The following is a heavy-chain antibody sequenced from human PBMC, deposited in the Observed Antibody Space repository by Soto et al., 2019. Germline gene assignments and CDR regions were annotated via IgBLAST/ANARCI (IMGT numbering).Heavy chain of an antibody. V-gene: IGHV1-18*01. CDR2: ISAYNGNT. D-gene: IGHD3-22*01. Sequence: GASVKVSCKASGYTFTSYGISWVRQAPGQGLEWVGWISAYNGNTNYAQKLQGRVTMTTDTSTSTAYMELRSLRSDDTAVHYCARDLPSSGYYSPYYYWGQGTLVTVSS. CDR1: GYTFTSYG. J-gene: IGHJ4*02. CDR3: ARDLPSSGYYSPYYY.